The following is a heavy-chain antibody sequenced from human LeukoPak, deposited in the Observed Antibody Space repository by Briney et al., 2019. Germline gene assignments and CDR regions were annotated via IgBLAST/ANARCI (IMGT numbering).Heavy chain of an antibody. V-gene: IGHV3-33*01. CDR3: ARDLAAARLDF. D-gene: IGHD6-6*01. CDR2: IWFDGSQE. CDR1: GYTFTDHG. J-gene: IGHJ4*02. Sequence: PGGSLRLSCAASGYTFTDHGMHWVRQAPGKGLEWVANIWFDGSQEYYADTVKGRFTIFRDISKNTLYLQLNSLRVEDTAVYYCARDLAAARLDFRGQGTLVTVSS.